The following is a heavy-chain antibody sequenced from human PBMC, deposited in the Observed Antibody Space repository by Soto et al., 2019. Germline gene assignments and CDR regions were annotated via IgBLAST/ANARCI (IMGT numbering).Heavy chain of an antibody. CDR3: ARTSGYSSGWYVSWFDP. Sequence: ASETLSLTCAVYGGSFSGYYWSWIRQPPGKGLEWIGEINHSGSTNYNPSLKSRVTISVDTSKNQFSLKLSSVTAADTAVYYCARTSGYSSGWYVSWFDPWGQGTLVTVSS. V-gene: IGHV4-34*01. CDR2: INHSGST. J-gene: IGHJ5*02. CDR1: GGSFSGYY. D-gene: IGHD6-19*01.